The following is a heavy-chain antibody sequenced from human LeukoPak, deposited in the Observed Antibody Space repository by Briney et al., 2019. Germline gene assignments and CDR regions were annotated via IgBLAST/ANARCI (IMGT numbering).Heavy chain of an antibody. D-gene: IGHD6-13*01. J-gene: IGHJ6*03. V-gene: IGHV4-38-2*02. CDR2: IYQSGST. CDR1: GYSISSGYH. Sequence: SETLSLTCTVSGYSISSGYHWGWIRQAPGKGLEWLGSIYQSGSTNYNPSLKSRVTISVDTSKNQFSLKLSSVTAADTAVYYCARGRQQRRYMDVWGKGTTVTVSS. CDR3: ARGRQQRRYMDV.